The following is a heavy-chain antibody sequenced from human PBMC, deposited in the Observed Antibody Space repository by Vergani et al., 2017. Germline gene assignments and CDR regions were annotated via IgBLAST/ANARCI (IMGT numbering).Heavy chain of an antibody. CDR1: GFTFSSHA. V-gene: IGHV3-23*01. D-gene: IGHD3-10*01. J-gene: IGHJ4*02. CDR3: AKQYFVSGNYLFDY. Sequence: EVQLLQSEGAVVQPGGSLRLSCVASGFTFSSHAMSWVRQGHGQGLEWVSSIKNTGDSTHYADSVKGRFTISRDNSKNMLFLQMNILRTEDTAIYYCAKQYFVSGNYLFDYWGQGTLVTVSS. CDR2: IKNTGDST.